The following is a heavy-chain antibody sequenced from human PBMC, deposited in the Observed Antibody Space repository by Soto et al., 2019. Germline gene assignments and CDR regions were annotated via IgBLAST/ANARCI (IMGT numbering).Heavy chain of an antibody. V-gene: IGHV3-7*01. D-gene: IGHD6-6*01. CDR2: TNQDGSDK. CDR3: AREGPIAARPYYFDY. Sequence: GGSLRLSCAASGFTFSSYWMSWVRQAPGKGLEWVANTNQDGSDKYYVDSVKGRFTISRDNSKNTLYLQMNSLRAEDTAVYYCAREGPIAARPYYFDYWGQGTLVTVSS. J-gene: IGHJ4*02. CDR1: GFTFSSYW.